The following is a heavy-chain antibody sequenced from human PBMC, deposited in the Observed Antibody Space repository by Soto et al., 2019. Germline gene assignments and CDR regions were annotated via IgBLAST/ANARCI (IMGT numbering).Heavy chain of an antibody. Sequence: ASVKVSCKASGYTFSNNNINWVRQATGQGLEWMGWMNPNSGNTGYAQKFQGRVTMTRDTPISTAYMELRSLRSEDTAVYYCAREDYYGSGSYAYWGQGTRVTVS. V-gene: IGHV1-8*02. D-gene: IGHD3-10*01. J-gene: IGHJ1*01. CDR3: AREDYYGSGSYAY. CDR1: GYTFSNNN. CDR2: MNPNSGNT.